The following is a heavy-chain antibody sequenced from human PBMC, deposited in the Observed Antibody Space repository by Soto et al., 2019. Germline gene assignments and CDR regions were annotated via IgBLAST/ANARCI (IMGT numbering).Heavy chain of an antibody. D-gene: IGHD2-8*01. J-gene: IGHJ6*02. V-gene: IGHV4-59*01. CDR3: ARDRSAPLGPEWFYNYGMDV. CDR2: IYYSATT. Sequence: QVQLQESGPGLVKPSETLSLTCTVSGDSISSYYWSWIRQHPRMGLEWIGYIYYSATTNYNPSLASRVTMSVATSKNHFSLELPSVTAADTAVYYCARDRSAPLGPEWFYNYGMDVWGQGTPVTVSS. CDR1: GDSISSYY.